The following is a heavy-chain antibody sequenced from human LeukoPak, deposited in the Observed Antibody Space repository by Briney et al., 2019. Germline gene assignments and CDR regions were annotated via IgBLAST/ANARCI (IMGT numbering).Heavy chain of an antibody. V-gene: IGHV3-66*01. CDR3: AASSDSNRGPYDY. CDR2: IYSDGST. Sequence: GGSLRLSCAASGYTVSDKPMTWVRQAAGKGLEWVSVIYSDGSTYYSESVKGRFYISRDNSKNTLYLQMNSLGAEDTAVYYCAASSDSNRGPYDYWGQGTLVTVSS. J-gene: IGHJ4*02. CDR1: GYTVSDKP. D-gene: IGHD1/OR15-1a*01.